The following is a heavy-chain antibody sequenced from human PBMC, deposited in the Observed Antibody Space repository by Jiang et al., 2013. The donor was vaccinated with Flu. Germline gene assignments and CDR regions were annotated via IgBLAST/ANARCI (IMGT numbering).Heavy chain of an antibody. J-gene: IGHJ6*02. D-gene: IGHD5-12*01. CDR1: GGSFRGYY. CDR2: INHSGST. CDR3: ATTADSGYDDYYYYGMDV. V-gene: IGHV4-34*01. Sequence: YGGSFRGYYWNWIRQPPGKGLEWIGEINHSGSTNYNPSLKSRVTISVDTSKSQFSLRLSSVTAADTAVYYCATTADSGYDDYYYYGMDVWGQGTTVTVSS.